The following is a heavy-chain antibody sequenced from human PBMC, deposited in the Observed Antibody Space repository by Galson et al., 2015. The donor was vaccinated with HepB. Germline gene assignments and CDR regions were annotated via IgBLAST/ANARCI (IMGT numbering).Heavy chain of an antibody. J-gene: IGHJ4*02. CDR2: LHYSGSA. V-gene: IGHV4-39*01. CDR3: ASGGDSVY. CDR1: GGSISSSSYY. D-gene: IGHD2-21*02. Sequence: ETLSLTCTVSGGSISSSSYYWGWIRQPPGKGLEWIGGLHYSGSAYYNPSLKSRVTISVDTSKNQFSLKLSSVTAADTAVYYCASGGDSVYWGQGTLVTVSS.